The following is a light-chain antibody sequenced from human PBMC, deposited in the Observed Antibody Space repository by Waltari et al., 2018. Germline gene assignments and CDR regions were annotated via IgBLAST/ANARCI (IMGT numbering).Light chain of an antibody. CDR3: QQYNNLWT. V-gene: IGKV1-5*03. J-gene: IGKJ1*01. Sequence: DIQMTQSPSTLSASVGDRVTITCRASQSISSWLAWYQQKPGKVPKLLIYKASSLESGVPSRVSGSGSGTEFTLTISSLQPDDFATYYCQQYNNLWTFGQGTKVESK. CDR2: KAS. CDR1: QSISSW.